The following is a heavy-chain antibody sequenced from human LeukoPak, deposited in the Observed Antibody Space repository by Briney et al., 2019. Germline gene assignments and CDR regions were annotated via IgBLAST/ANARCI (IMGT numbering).Heavy chain of an antibody. V-gene: IGHV3-30-3*01. CDR1: GFTFSSYA. D-gene: IGHD6-6*01. J-gene: IGHJ4*02. CDR3: AKEGHGIIRARPLDY. Sequence: GGSLRLSCAASGFTFSSYAMHWVRQAPGKGLEWVAVISYDGSNKYYADSVKGRFTISRDNSKNTLYLQMNSLRAEDTAVYYCAKEGHGIIRARPLDYWGQGTLVTVSS. CDR2: ISYDGSNK.